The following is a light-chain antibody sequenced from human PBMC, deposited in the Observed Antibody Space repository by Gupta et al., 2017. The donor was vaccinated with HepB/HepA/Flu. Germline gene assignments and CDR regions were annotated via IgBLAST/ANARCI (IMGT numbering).Light chain of an antibody. CDR1: QSVNSRD. V-gene: IGKV3-20*01. Sequence: DIVLTQSPGTLSLSTGERATLSCRVGQSVNSRDLAWYQQRRGQAPTVLIYAAYSRATGIPDRFSGSGSGTDFTLTISTLEPEDVAVYYCQLYSSSPPRYTFGQGTNLEI. J-gene: IGKJ2*01. CDR2: AAY. CDR3: QLYSSSPPRYT.